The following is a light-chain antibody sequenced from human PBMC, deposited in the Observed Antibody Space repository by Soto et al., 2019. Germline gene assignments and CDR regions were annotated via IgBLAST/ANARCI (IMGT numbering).Light chain of an antibody. V-gene: IGKV3-15*01. CDR1: QNIGSN. CDR2: GAS. CDR3: QQYSDWIRT. J-gene: IGKJ1*01. Sequence: IVMTQSPATLSVSPGERATLSCRASQNIGSNLAWYQQKPGQAPRLLIYGASTGATGIPARFSGSGSGTEFTLTITSLQSEDFAVYYCQQYSDWIRTFGQGTKVDI.